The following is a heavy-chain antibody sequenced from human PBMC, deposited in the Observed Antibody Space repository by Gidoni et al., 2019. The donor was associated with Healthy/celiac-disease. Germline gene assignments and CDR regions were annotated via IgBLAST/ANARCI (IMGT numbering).Heavy chain of an antibody. Sequence: EVQLVQSGAEVKKPGESLTISCKGSGYSFTSYWLGWVRQMPGKGLEWMGIIYPGDSDTRYSPSFQGQVTISADKSISTAYLQWSSLKASDTAMYYCARHGWSGDIVATIRYYMDVWGKGTTVTVSS. V-gene: IGHV5-51*01. CDR3: ARHGWSGDIVATIRYYMDV. D-gene: IGHD5-12*01. J-gene: IGHJ6*03. CDR2: IYPGDSDT. CDR1: GYSFTSYW.